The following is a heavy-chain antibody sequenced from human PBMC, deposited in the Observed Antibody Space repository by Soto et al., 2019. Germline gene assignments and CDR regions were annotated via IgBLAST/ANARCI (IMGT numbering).Heavy chain of an antibody. V-gene: IGHV3-64*07. CDR3: ARGSFFDYSSSGTVHRPYDY. CDR2: ISYNGAVT. D-gene: IGHD3-10*01. CDR1: GFTFSIYA. Sequence: EVQLVESGGDLVQPGESLRLSCAASGFTFSIYAMHLVRQAPGKGLEYVSAISYNGAVTYYADSVKGRFTISRDNSQNTLYLQMVILRPDDMAVYYCARGSFFDYSSSGTVHRPYDYWGQGTLVTVSS. J-gene: IGHJ4*02.